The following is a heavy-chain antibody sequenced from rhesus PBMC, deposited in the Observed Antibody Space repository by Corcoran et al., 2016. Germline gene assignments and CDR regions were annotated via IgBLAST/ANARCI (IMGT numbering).Heavy chain of an antibody. V-gene: IGHV4-93*01. CDR1: GGSISSSNW. D-gene: IGHD6-25*01. Sequence: QLQLQESGPAVVKPSETLSLTCAVSGGSISSSNWWSWIRQSPGKGLEWIGGIYGSGGSTEYNPALKSRVTISKDTSKNQCSLNRSSVTAADTAVYYCARDWYSGSWSPYYFDYWGQGVLVTVSS. CDR3: ARDWYSGSWSPYYFDY. J-gene: IGHJ4*01. CDR2: IYGSGGST.